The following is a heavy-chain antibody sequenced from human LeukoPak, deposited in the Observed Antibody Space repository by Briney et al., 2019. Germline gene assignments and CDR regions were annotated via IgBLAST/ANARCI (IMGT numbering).Heavy chain of an antibody. Sequence: PGGSLRLSCAASGFTFSSYSMNWVRQAPGKGLEWVSSISSSSSYIYYADSVKGRFTISRDNAKNSLYLQMNSPRAEDTAVYYCARVLFSGGSCFDYWGQGTLVTVSS. CDR3: ARVLFSGGSCFDY. CDR1: GFTFSSYS. J-gene: IGHJ4*02. D-gene: IGHD2-15*01. CDR2: ISSSSSYI. V-gene: IGHV3-21*01.